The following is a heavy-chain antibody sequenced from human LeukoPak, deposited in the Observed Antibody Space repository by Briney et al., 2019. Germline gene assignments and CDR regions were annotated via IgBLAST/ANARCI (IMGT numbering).Heavy chain of an antibody. CDR2: ISYDGSSK. CDR3: ARDGEFYGRIYYFDY. D-gene: IGHD3-10*01. J-gene: IGHJ4*02. V-gene: IGHV3-30-3*01. CDR1: GFSFSTYA. Sequence: GGSLRLSCAASGFSFSTYAMHWVRQAPGKRLEWVAAISYDGSSKYYADSVKGRFTISRDNSKNTLYLQMNSLRADDTAVYYCARDGEFYGRIYYFDYWGQGTLVTVSS.